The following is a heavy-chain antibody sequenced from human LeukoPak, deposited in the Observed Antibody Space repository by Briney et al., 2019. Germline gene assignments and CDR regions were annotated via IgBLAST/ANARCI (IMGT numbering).Heavy chain of an antibody. Sequence: SETLSLTCTVSGDSISSGNYYWTWIRQPAGKGLEWIGRIYTSGSTNYNPSLKSRVTISVDTSKNQFSLKLSSVTAADTAVYYCARADSGKNYFDYWGQGTLVTVSS. CDR1: GDSISSGNYY. V-gene: IGHV4-61*02. D-gene: IGHD1-14*01. J-gene: IGHJ4*02. CDR3: ARADSGKNYFDY. CDR2: IYTSGST.